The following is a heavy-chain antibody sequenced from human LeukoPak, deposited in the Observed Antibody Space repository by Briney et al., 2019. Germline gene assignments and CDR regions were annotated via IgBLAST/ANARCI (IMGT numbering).Heavy chain of an antibody. J-gene: IGHJ4*02. CDR2: IDPENGET. CDR1: GDTFTKYF. V-gene: IGHV1-69-2*01. CDR3: EAAYSSSSRYVDN. Sequence: GATVKISCRASGDTFTKYFIHWVHQAPGKGLEWMGRIDPENGETLYAEKFQGRITITADTSADTSYMDLSSLRSEDTAVYYCEAAYSSSSRYVDNWGQGTQVTVSS. D-gene: IGHD6-6*01.